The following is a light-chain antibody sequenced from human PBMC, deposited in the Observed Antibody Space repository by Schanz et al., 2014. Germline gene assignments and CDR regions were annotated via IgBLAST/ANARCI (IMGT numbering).Light chain of an antibody. J-gene: IGLJ1*01. CDR3: SSYAGSIYV. CDR1: SSNIGSNT. V-gene: IGLV1-44*01. CDR2: SNN. Sequence: QSVLTQPPSASGTPGQRVTISCSGSSSNIGSNTVSWFQQLPGTAPKLLIFSNNVRPSGVPDRFSGSKSGTSASLTVSGLQAEDEADYYCSSYAGSIYVFGTGTKLTVL.